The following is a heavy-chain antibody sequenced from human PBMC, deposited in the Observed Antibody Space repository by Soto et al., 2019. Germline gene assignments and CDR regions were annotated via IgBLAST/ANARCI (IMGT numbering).Heavy chain of an antibody. D-gene: IGHD2-2*01. CDR1: GGSISSGGYY. Sequence: SSETLSLTCTVSGGSISSGGYYWSWIRQHPGKGLEWIGYIYYSGSTYYNPSLKSRVTISVDTSKNQFSLKLSSVTAADTAVYYCARGDIVVVPAAMGNWFDPWGQGTLVTVSS. V-gene: IGHV4-31*03. J-gene: IGHJ5*02. CDR3: ARGDIVVVPAAMGNWFDP. CDR2: IYYSGST.